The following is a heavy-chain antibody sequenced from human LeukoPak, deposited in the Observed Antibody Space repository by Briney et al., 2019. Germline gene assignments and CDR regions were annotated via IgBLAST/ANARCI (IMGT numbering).Heavy chain of an antibody. V-gene: IGHV3-48*03. Sequence: PGGSLRLSCAASGFTFSSYEMNWVRQAPGKGLEWVSYISSSGSTIYYADSVKGRFTISRDNAKNSLYLQMNSLRAEDTAVYYCARGMLNSGRDLDCWGQGTLVTVSS. CDR1: GFTFSSYE. CDR3: ARGMLNSGRDLDC. CDR2: ISSSGSTI. J-gene: IGHJ4*02. D-gene: IGHD5-12*01.